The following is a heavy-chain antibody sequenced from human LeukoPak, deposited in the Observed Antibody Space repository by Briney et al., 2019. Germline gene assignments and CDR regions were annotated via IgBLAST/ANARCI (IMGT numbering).Heavy chain of an antibody. Sequence: GGSLSLCCAASGFTFNDYYMTWLRQARGQGQEWVAYISSSGSTIYYAASVKGRFTIARDNAKNSLYLQMNSLRAEDTAVYYWARDLTTLTKPGLNDYWGQGTLVTVSS. CDR3: ARDLTTLTKPGLNDY. CDR2: ISSSGSTI. CDR1: GFTFNDYY. J-gene: IGHJ4*02. D-gene: IGHD4-17*01. V-gene: IGHV3-11*01.